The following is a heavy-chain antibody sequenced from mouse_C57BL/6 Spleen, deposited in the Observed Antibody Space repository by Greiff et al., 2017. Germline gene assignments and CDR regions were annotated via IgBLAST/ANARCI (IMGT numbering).Heavy chain of an antibody. Sequence: QVQLQQPGAELVKPGASVKMSCKASGYTFTSYWITWVKQRPGQGLEWIGDIYPGSGSTNYNEKFKSKATLTVDTSSSTAYMQLSSLTSEDSAVYYCARRDIITTVERGYYYAMDYWGQGTSVTVSS. CDR3: ARRDIITTVERGYYYAMDY. D-gene: IGHD1-1*01. CDR2: IYPGSGST. J-gene: IGHJ4*01. CDR1: GYTFTSYW. V-gene: IGHV1-55*01.